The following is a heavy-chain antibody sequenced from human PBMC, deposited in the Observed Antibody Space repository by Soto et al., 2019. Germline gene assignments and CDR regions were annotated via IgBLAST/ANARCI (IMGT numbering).Heavy chain of an antibody. Sequence: SETLSLTCTVSGGSISSSSYYWGWIRQPPGKGLEWIGSIYYSGSTYYNPSLKSRVTISVDTSKNQFSLKLSSVTAADTAVYYCARDVNWKGDYYGMDVWGQGTTVTVSS. CDR2: IYYSGST. V-gene: IGHV4-39*02. CDR3: ARDVNWKGDYYGMDV. J-gene: IGHJ6*02. D-gene: IGHD1-20*01. CDR1: GGSISSSSYY.